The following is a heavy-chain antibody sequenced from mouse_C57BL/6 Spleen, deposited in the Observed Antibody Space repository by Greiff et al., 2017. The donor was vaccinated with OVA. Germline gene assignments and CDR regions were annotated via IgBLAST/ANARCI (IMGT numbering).Heavy chain of an antibody. CDR1: GYTFTDYN. D-gene: IGHD2-5*01. CDR2: INPNNGGT. V-gene: IGHV1-22*01. J-gene: IGHJ4*01. Sequence: VQLQQSGPELVKPGASVKMSCKASGYTFTDYNMHWVKQSHGKSLEWIGYINPNNGGTSYNQKFKGKATLTVNKSSSTAYMELRSLTSEDSAVYYCAAYYSNYNYAMDYWGQGTSVTVSS. CDR3: AAYYSNYNYAMDY.